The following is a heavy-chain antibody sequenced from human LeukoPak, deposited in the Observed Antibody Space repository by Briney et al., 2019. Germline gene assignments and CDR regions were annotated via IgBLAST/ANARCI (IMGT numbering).Heavy chain of an antibody. J-gene: IGHJ5*02. CDR1: GGSISSYY. V-gene: IGHV4-59*01. D-gene: IGHD2-21*01. CDR3: ASGLRRDWFDP. Sequence: SETLSLTCTVSGGSISSYYWSWIRQSLGKGLEWIGFIYYSGNTNSNPSLKSRVTMSVDTSKNQFSLRMTSVTAADTAVYYCASGLRRDWFDPWGQGTLVTVSS. CDR2: IYYSGNT.